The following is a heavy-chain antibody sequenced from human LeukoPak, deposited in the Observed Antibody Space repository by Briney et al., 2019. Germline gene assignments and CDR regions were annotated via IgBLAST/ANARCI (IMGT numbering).Heavy chain of an antibody. Sequence: GGSLRLSCAASGFTFSSYEMNWVRQAPGKGLEWFSYISSSGSTIYYADSVKGRFTISRDNAKNSLYLQMNSLRAEDTAVYYCARDGDCSSTSCYPYYYFDYWGQGTLVTVSS. CDR1: GFTFSSYE. V-gene: IGHV3-48*03. D-gene: IGHD2-2*01. J-gene: IGHJ4*02. CDR3: ARDGDCSSTSCYPYYYFDY. CDR2: ISSSGSTI.